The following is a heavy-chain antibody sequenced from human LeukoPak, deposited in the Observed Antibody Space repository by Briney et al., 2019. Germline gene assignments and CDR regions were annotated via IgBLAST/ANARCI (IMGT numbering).Heavy chain of an antibody. Sequence: GGPRSPSCAPPGSTSRTYWITWAPKDPGKGLCWFHFLIPVLIHTKYADSVKGRFTISRDNAKNSLYLQMNSLRAEDTAVYYCARDTYGSGSYRTELEATFDYWGQGTLVTVSS. D-gene: IGHD3-10*01. CDR2: LIPVLIHT. J-gene: IGHJ4*02. CDR1: GSTSRTYW. V-gene: IGHV3-74*01. CDR3: ARDTYGSGSYRTELEATFDY.